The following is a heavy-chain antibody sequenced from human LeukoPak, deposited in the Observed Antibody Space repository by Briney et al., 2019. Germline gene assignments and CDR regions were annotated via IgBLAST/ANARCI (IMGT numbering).Heavy chain of an antibody. CDR1: GGSFSIYY. Sequence: SETLSLTCAVYGGSFSIYYWSGIRQPPGKGLEWIGEINHSGSTKDNPSLKSRVTISVDTSQDTFSLQLSSVPAADTAVYYCARGEHEVHSRTYYYYMDVWGKGTTVTVSS. CDR2: INHSGST. CDR3: ARGEHEVHSRTYYYYMDV. J-gene: IGHJ6*03. D-gene: IGHD1-14*01. V-gene: IGHV4-34*01.